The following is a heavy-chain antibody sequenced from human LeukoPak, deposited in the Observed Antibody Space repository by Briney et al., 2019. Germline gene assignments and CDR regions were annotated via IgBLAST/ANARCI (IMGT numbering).Heavy chain of an antibody. CDR1: GYTFTGYY. CDR2: INPNSGGT. Sequence: ASVKVSCKASGYTFTGYYMHWVRQAPGQGLEWMGWINPNSGGTNYAQKFQGRVTMTRDTSISTAYMELSRLRSDDTAVYYCARDKWWEPPRFLFDYWGQGTLVTVSS. CDR3: ARDKWWEPPRFLFDY. J-gene: IGHJ4*02. D-gene: IGHD1-26*01. V-gene: IGHV1-2*02.